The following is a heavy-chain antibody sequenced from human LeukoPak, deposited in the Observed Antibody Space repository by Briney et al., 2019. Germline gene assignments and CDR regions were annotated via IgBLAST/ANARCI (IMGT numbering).Heavy chain of an antibody. V-gene: IGHV4-34*01. Sequence: PSETLSLTCAVYGGSFSGYYWSWIRQPPGKGLEWIGEINHSGSTNHNPSLKSRVTISVDTSKNQFSLKLSSVTAADTAVYYCARRPRGYSYGYFDYWGQGTLVTVSS. CDR1: GGSFSGYY. CDR2: INHSGST. D-gene: IGHD5-18*01. J-gene: IGHJ4*02. CDR3: ARRPRGYSYGYFDY.